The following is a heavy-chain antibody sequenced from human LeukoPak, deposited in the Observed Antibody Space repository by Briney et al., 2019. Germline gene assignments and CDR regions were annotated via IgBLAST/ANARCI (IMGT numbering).Heavy chain of an antibody. Sequence: SETLSLTCNVSGGSISSYYWSWIRQPPGKGLEWIAYISDIGSINYNPSLKSRVTISLDTSKNQLSLKLRSVTAADTAVYYCAGHHPRNTVDFWGQGTLVTVSS. J-gene: IGHJ4*02. CDR2: ISDIGSI. CDR1: GGSISSYY. V-gene: IGHV4-59*08. D-gene: IGHD2/OR15-2a*01. CDR3: AGHHPRNTVDF.